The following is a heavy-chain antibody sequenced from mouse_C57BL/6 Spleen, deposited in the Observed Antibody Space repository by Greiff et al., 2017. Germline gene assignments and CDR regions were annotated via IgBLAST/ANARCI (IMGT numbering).Heavy chain of an antibody. V-gene: IGHV1-18*01. CDR2: INPNNGGT. D-gene: IGHD2-4*01. J-gene: IGHJ3*01. CDR1: GYTFTDYN. Sequence: EVKLMESGPELVKPGASVKIPCKASGYTFTDYNMDWVKQSHGKSLEWIGDINPNNGGTIYNQKFKGKATLTVDKSSSTAYMELRSLTSEDTAVYYCARSRDDYDPFAYWGQGTLVTVSA. CDR3: ARSRDDYDPFAY.